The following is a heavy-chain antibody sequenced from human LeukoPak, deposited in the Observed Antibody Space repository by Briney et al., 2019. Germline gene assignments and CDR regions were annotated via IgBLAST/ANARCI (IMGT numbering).Heavy chain of an antibody. D-gene: IGHD2-21*01. Sequence: GGSLRLSCAASGFSFSSYGMHWVRQAPGKGLEWVAVISYDGSNKYHADSVKGRFTISRDNSKNTLYLQMNSLRVEDTAVYYCAKRGIPDAPWGQATLVAV. CDR2: ISYDGSNK. V-gene: IGHV3-30*18. CDR1: GFSFSSYG. J-gene: IGHJ5*02. CDR3: AKRGIPDAP.